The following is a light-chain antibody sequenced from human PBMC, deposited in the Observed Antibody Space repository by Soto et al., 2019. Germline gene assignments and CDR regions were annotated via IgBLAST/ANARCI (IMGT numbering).Light chain of an antibody. J-gene: IGLJ3*02. Sequence: QSVLTQPASVSVSPGQSITISCTGTISDVGAHKFVAWYQHHPGKAPKVVIYEDSSRPSGVSNRFSGAKSGNMASLTISGLQPEDEADYYCSSYTRAHSLVFGGGTKVTVL. V-gene: IGLV2-14*01. CDR1: ISDVGAHKF. CDR2: EDS. CDR3: SSYTRAHSLV.